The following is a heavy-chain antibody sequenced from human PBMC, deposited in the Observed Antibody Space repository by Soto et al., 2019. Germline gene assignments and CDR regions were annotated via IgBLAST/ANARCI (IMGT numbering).Heavy chain of an antibody. V-gene: IGHV3-21*01. CDR2: ISSSSSYI. CDR1: GFTFSSYS. D-gene: IGHD2-2*01. J-gene: IGHJ6*02. CDR3: ARWGYCSSTSCYGAVLSGMDV. Sequence: PGGSLRLSCAASGFTFSSYSVNWVRQSPGKGLEWVSSISSSSSYIYYADSVKGRFTISRDNAKNSLYLQMNSLRAEDTAVYYCARWGYCSSTSCYGAVLSGMDVWGQGTTVTVSS.